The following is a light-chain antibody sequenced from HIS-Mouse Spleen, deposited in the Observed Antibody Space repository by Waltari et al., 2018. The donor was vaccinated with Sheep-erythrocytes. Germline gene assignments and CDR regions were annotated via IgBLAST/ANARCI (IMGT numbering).Light chain of an antibody. Sequence: DIQMTQSPSSLSASVGDRVPITCRASQSISSYLNWYQQKPGKDPKLLIYAASSLQSGVPSRFSGSGSGTDFTLTISSLQPEDFATYYCQQSYSTPPLTFGGGTKVEIK. CDR2: AAS. J-gene: IGKJ4*01. V-gene: IGKV1-39*01. CDR1: QSISSY. CDR3: QQSYSTPPLT.